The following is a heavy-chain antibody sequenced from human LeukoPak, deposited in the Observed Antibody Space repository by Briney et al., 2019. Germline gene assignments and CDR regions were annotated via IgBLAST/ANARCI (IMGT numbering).Heavy chain of an antibody. J-gene: IGHJ6*03. D-gene: IGHD1-26*01. CDR3: ARGGLVGATPPYYYYYMDV. CDR2: INPSGGST. Sequence: GASVKVSFKASGYTFTSYYMHWVRQAPGQGLEWMGIINPSGGSTSYAQKSQSIVTMTRNTSISTAYMELSSLSSEDTAVYYCARGGLVGATPPYYYYYMDVWGKGTTVTISS. CDR1: GYTFTSYY. V-gene: IGHV1-46*01.